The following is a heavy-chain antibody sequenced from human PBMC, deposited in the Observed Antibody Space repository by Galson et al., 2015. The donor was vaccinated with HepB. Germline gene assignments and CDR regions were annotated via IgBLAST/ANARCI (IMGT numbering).Heavy chain of an antibody. CDR3: ARGGRSSGGSCYGY. Sequence: SVKVSCKASGYTFTSYAMHWVRQAPGQRLEWMGWINAGNGNTKYSQKFQGRVTITRDTSASTAYMELSSLRSEDTAVYYCARGGRSSGGSCYGYWGQGTLVTVSS. CDR1: GYTFTSYA. J-gene: IGHJ4*02. V-gene: IGHV1-3*01. D-gene: IGHD2-15*01. CDR2: INAGNGNT.